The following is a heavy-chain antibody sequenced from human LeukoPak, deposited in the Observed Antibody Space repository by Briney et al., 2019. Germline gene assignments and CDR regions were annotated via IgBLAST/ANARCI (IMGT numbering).Heavy chain of an antibody. D-gene: IGHD5-12*01. CDR2: IYYSGST. Sequence: SETLSLTRTVSGGSISSYYWSWIRQPPGKGLEWIGYIYYSGSTNYNPSLKSRVTISVDTSKNQFSLKLSSVTAADTAVYYCARGYRTFDYWGQGTLVTVSS. V-gene: IGHV4-59*01. CDR1: GGSISSYY. J-gene: IGHJ4*02. CDR3: ARGYRTFDY.